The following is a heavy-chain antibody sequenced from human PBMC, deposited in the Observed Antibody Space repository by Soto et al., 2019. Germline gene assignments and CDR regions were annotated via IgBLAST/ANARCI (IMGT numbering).Heavy chain of an antibody. CDR2: IYYTGST. V-gene: IGHV4-61*01. D-gene: IGHD3-16*01. CDR1: GGSVISGSYS. Sequence: SETLSLTCTVSGGSVISGSYSWSWIRQPPGKGLEWIGYIYYTGSTNYNPSLKSRVTISVDTSKIQFSLKLSSVTAADTAVYYCARRYGGNFDYWGQGTLVTVSS. J-gene: IGHJ4*02. CDR3: ARRYGGNFDY.